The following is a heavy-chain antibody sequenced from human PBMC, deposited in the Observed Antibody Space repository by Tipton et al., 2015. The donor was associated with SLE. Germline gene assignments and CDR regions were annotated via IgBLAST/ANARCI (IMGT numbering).Heavy chain of an antibody. CDR2: INPNSGGT. J-gene: IGHJ4*02. D-gene: IGHD2-15*01. CDR3: AGSEAARAYFFDY. Sequence: QSGAEVKKPGASVKVSCKASGYTFTGYYMHWVRQAPGQGLEWMGWINPNSGGTNYAQKFQGRVTMTRDTSISTAYMELSRLRSDDAALYYCAGSEAARAYFFDYWGQGTLVTVSS. V-gene: IGHV1-2*02. CDR1: GYTFTGYY.